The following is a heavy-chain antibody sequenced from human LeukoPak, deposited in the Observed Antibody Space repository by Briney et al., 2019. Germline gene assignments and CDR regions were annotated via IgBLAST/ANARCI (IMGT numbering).Heavy chain of an antibody. CDR2: INPNSGGT. CDR1: GYTFTGYC. J-gene: IGHJ4*02. V-gene: IGHV1-2*04. CDR3: ARATTAMVTDY. D-gene: IGHD5-18*01. Sequence: ASVKVSCKASGYTFTGYCMHWVRQAPGQGLEWMGWINPNSGGTNYAQKFQGWVTMTRDTSISTAYMELSRLRSDDTAVYYCARATTAMVTDYWGQGTLVTVSS.